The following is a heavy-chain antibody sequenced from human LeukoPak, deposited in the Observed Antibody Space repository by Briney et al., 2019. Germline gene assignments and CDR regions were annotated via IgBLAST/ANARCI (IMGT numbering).Heavy chain of an antibody. J-gene: IGHJ4*02. CDR1: GGSISSYY. CDR3: ARGRSGSARHNYFDY. V-gene: IGHV4-59*01. D-gene: IGHD6-6*01. Sequence: SETLSLTCTVSGGSISSYYWSWIRQPPGKGLEWIGYVYYSGSTNYNPSLKSRVAISVDTSKNQFSLKLSSVTAADTAVYYCARGRSGSARHNYFDYWGQGTLVTVSS. CDR2: VYYSGST.